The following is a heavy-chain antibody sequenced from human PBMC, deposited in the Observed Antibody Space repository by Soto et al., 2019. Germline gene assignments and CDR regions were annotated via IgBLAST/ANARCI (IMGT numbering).Heavy chain of an antibody. CDR2: ISGSVVST. D-gene: IGHD5-12*01. CDR1: GFNFIDYA. V-gene: IGHV3-23*01. J-gene: IGHJ4*02. CDR3: AKHIVAPFYFDS. Sequence: EVQLLESGGGLVQPGGSLRLSCAASGFNFIDYAVSWVRQAPGQGLEWVSSISGSVVSTYYADSVKGRFTVSRDNSKNTLYLQMDTLRADDTAVYYCAKHIVAPFYFDSWGQGTLVTVSS.